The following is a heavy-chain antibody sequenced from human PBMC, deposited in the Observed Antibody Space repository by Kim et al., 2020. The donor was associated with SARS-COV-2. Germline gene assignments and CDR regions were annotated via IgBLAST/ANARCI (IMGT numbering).Heavy chain of an antibody. Sequence: SETLSLTCAVYGGSFSGYYWSWIRQPPGKGLEWIGEINHSGSTNYNPSLKSRVTISVDTSKNQFSLKLSSVTAADTAVYYCARELWFGELSPYYYYYYGMDVWGQGTTVTVSS. CDR2: INHSGST. D-gene: IGHD3-10*01. CDR3: ARELWFGELSPYYYYYYGMDV. CDR1: GGSFSGYY. J-gene: IGHJ6*02. V-gene: IGHV4-34*01.